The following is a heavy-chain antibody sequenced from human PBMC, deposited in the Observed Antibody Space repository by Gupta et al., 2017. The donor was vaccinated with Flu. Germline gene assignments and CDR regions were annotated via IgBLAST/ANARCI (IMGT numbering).Heavy chain of an antibody. Sequence: QVQLQQWGAGLLKPSETLSLTCAVYGGSFSGYYWSWIRQPPGKGLEWIGEINHSGSTNYNPSLKSRVTISVDTSKNQFSLKLSSVTAADTAVYYCARGLDYYDSSGYYVFDYWGQGTLVTVSS. CDR3: ARGLDYYDSSGYYVFDY. V-gene: IGHV4-34*01. J-gene: IGHJ4*02. D-gene: IGHD3-22*01. CDR2: INHSGST. CDR1: GGSFSGYY.